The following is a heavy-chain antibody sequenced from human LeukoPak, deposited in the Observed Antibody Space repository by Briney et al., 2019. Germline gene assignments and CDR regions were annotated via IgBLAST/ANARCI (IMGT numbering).Heavy chain of an antibody. CDR1: GFTVSDNY. CDR3: ASRDYFDY. CDR2: ITADSGTT. J-gene: IGHJ4*02. Sequence: PGGSLRLSCVASGFTVSDNYMNWVRQAPGKGLEWVSYITADSGTTYYADSVKGRFTISRDNAKNSLYLQMNSLRDEDTAVYYCASRDYFDYWGQGTLVTVSS. V-gene: IGHV3-48*02.